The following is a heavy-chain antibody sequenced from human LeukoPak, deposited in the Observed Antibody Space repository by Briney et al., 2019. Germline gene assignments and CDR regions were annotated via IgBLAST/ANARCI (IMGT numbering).Heavy chain of an antibody. Sequence: SETLSLTCTVPGGSISSSSYYWGWIRQPPGKGLEWIGSIYYSGSTYYNPSLKSRVTISVDTSKNQFSLKLSSVTAADTAVYYCARHSRTRGLRGYYFDYWGQGTLVTVSS. V-gene: IGHV4-39*01. CDR2: IYYSGST. D-gene: IGHD1-1*01. CDR3: ARHSRTRGLRGYYFDY. J-gene: IGHJ4*02. CDR1: GGSISSSSYY.